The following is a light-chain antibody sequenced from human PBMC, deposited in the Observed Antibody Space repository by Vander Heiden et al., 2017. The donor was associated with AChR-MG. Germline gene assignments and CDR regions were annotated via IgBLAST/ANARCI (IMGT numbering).Light chain of an antibody. CDR3: SSYTSSSTLLYV. J-gene: IGLJ1*01. CDR2: DVS. Sequence: QSALTQPASVSGSPGQSITISCTGTSSDVGGYNYVSWYQQHPGKAPKLMIYDVSNRPSGVSNRFSGSKSGNPASLTISGLQAEDEADYYCSSYTSSSTLLYVFGTGTKVT. V-gene: IGLV2-14*01. CDR1: SSDVGGYNY.